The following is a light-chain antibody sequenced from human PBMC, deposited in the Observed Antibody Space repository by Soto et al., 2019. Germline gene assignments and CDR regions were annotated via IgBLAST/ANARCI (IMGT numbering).Light chain of an antibody. J-gene: IGLJ2*01. CDR2: GNI. CDR3: QSYDSILTVV. CDR1: RSDIGAGYD. V-gene: IGLV1-40*01. Sequence: QPVLTQPPSVCGAPGQRVTISCTGSRSDIGAGYDVHWYQQVPGTAPKLLIYGNINRPSGVPDRFSGSKSGTSASLAITGLQADDEADYYCQSYDSILTVVFGGGTKLTVL.